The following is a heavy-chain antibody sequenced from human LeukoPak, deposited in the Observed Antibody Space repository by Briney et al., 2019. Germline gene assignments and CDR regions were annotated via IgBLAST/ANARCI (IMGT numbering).Heavy chain of an antibody. CDR2: INPNSGGT. CDR1: GHTFTGYY. J-gene: IGHJ4*02. D-gene: IGHD5-24*01. V-gene: IGHV1-2*02. CDR3: ARSVEMATIAERY. Sequence: ASVKVSCKASGHTFTGYYMHWVRQAPGQGLEWMGWINPNSGGTNYAQKFQGRVTMTRDTSISTAYMELSRLRSDDTAVYYCARSVEMATIAERYWGQGTLVTVSS.